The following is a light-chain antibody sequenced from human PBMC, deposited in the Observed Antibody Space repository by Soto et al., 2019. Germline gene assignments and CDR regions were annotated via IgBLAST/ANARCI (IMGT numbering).Light chain of an antibody. CDR3: CSYVGRNTYV. J-gene: IGLJ1*01. CDR1: SSDVGGYNY. Sequence: QSVLTQPRSAYGSPGQSITISCTGTSSDVGGYNYVSWYQQHPAKAPKLIIFDVSKRPSGVPNRFSGSKSGNTASLTISGLRAEDEAYYYCCSYVGRNTYVFGTGTKLTVL. CDR2: DVS. V-gene: IGLV2-11*01.